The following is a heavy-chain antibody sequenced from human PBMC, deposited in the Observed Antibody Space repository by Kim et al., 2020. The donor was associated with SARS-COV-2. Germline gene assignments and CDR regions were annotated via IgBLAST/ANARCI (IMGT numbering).Heavy chain of an antibody. CDR3: ECVLSNDSIGWGALDI. CDR2: IYYSGRT. J-gene: IGHJ3*02. Sequence: SETLSLTCTVSGGTFSSGSYYWSWIRQPPGQGLEWIGYIYYSGRTNYNPSLKSRVTISVDTYKNQFSLKLSFVTAAATAVYDCECVLSNDSIGWGALDI. V-gene: IGHV4-61*01. CDR1: GGTFSSGSYY. D-gene: IGHD3-22*01.